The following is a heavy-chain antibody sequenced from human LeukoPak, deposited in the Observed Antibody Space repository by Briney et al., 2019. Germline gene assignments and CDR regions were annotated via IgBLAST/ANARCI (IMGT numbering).Heavy chain of an antibody. CDR1: GFTFSDYY. CDR3: ATHELKDAFDI. D-gene: IGHD3-10*01. Sequence: GGSLRLSCAASGFTFSDYYMSWIRQAPGKGLEWVSYISSRSSTIYYADSVKGRFTISRDNAKNSLYLQMNSLRAEDTAVYYCATHELKDAFDIWGQGTMVTVSS. CDR2: ISSRSSTI. J-gene: IGHJ3*02. V-gene: IGHV3-11*04.